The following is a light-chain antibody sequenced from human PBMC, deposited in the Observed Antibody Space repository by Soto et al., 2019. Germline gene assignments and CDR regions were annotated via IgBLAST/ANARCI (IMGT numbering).Light chain of an antibody. CDR2: DGS. Sequence: QSALTQPASVSGSPGQSITISCTGTSSDVGSYNLVSWYQQHPGKAPKLMIYDGSKRSSGVSNRFSGSKSGNTASLTISGLQAEDEADYYCCSYAGSSTWVFGTGTQLTVL. V-gene: IGLV2-23*01. CDR1: SSDVGSYNL. J-gene: IGLJ1*01. CDR3: CSYAGSSTWV.